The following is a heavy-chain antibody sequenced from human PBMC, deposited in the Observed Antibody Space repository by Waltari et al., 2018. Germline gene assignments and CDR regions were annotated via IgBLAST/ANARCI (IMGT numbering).Heavy chain of an antibody. D-gene: IGHD5-12*01. Sequence: QLQLQESGPGLVKPSETLSLTCTVSGGSISSSSYYWGWIRQPPGKGLEWIGSIYYSGRPYYNPSLKSRVTISVDTSKNQFSLKLSSVTAADTAVYYCARDLHDSGYGYFDYWGQGTLVTVSS. CDR3: ARDLHDSGYGYFDY. CDR1: GGSISSSSYY. CDR2: IYYSGRP. V-gene: IGHV4-39*07. J-gene: IGHJ4*02.